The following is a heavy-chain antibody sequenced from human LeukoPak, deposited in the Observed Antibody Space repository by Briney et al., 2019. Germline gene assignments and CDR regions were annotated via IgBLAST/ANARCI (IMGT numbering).Heavy chain of an antibody. V-gene: IGHV1-69*13. CDR2: IIPIVGTT. Sequence: EASVKVSCKASGGTFSSYAFSWVRQAPGQGLEWMGGIIPIVGTTNYAQMFQCRVTITADESTSTAYMELSSLRSEDTAVYYCARGGYYYDSSGYSHLPDYWGQGTLVTVSA. J-gene: IGHJ4*02. CDR3: ARGGYYYDSSGYSHLPDY. D-gene: IGHD3-22*01. CDR1: GGTFSSYA.